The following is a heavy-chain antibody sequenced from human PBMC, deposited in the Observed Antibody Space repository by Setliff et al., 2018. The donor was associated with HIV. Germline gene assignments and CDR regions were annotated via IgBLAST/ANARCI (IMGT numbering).Heavy chain of an antibody. CDR2: IYPDGITA. CDR3: VKDFSSYYTSGGTGFDP. V-gene: IGHV3-74*01. D-gene: IGHD6-19*01. CDR1: GFSFSTSW. Sequence: GGSLRLSCAASGFSFSTSWVHWVRQAPGRRLVWVARIYPDGITADYADSVKGRFTISRDNTKNMLYLQMNSLRAEDTAVYYCVKDFSSYYTSGGTGFDPWGQGILVTVSS. J-gene: IGHJ5*02.